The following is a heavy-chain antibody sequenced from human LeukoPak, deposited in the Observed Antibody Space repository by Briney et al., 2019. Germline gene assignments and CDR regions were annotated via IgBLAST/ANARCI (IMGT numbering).Heavy chain of an antibody. CDR1: GFTFSGSA. CDR2: IRSKANSYAT. CDR3: TRHLPTDY. V-gene: IGHV3-73*01. J-gene: IGHJ4*02. Sequence: GGSLKPSCAASGFTFSGSAMHWVRQASGKGLEWVGRIRSKANSYATAYAASVKGRFTISRDDSKNTAYLQMNSLKTEDTAVYYCTRHLPTDYWGQGTLVTVSS.